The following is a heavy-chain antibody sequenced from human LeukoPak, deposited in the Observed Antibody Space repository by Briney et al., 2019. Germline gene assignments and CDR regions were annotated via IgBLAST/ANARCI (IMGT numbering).Heavy chain of an antibody. CDR2: ISYDGSNK. CDR3: AKEIYDFWSGYPIDY. V-gene: IGHV3-30*18. D-gene: IGHD3-3*01. J-gene: IGHJ4*02. Sequence: PGRSLRLSCAASGFTFSSYGMHWVRQAPGKGLEWVAVISYDGSNKYYADSVKGRFTISRDNSKNTLYLQMNSLRAEDTAVYYCAKEIYDFWSGYPIDYWGQGTLVTVSS. CDR1: GFTFSSYG.